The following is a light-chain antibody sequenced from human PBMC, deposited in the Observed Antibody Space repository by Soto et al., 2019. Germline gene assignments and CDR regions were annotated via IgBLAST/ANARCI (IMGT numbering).Light chain of an antibody. V-gene: IGKV3-11*01. Sequence: EIVLTQSPATLSLSPGERATLSCRASQSVSSYLAWYQQKPGKDPRLLIYDASNRATGIPARFSGSGSGTDFTLTISSLEPEDFAVYYCQQRSNWLLTFGGGTKVDIK. J-gene: IGKJ4*01. CDR3: QQRSNWLLT. CDR1: QSVSSY. CDR2: DAS.